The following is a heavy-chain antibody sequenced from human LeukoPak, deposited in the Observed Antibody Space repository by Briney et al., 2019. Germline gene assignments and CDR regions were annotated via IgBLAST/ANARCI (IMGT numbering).Heavy chain of an antibody. CDR2: ISAYNGNT. V-gene: IGHV1-18*01. D-gene: IGHD1-20*01. CDR3: AGDRPPRYNWNYYGMDV. CDR1: GYTFTSYG. J-gene: IGHJ6*02. Sequence: ASVKVSCKASGYTFTSYGISWVRQAPGQGLEWMGWISAYNGNTNYAQKLQGRVTMTTDTSTSTAYMELRSLRSDDTAVYYCAGDRPPRYNWNYYGMDVWGQGTTVTVSS.